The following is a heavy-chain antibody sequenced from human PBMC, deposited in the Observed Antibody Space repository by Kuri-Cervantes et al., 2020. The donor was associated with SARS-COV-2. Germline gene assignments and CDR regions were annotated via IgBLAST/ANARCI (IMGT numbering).Heavy chain of an antibody. CDR1: GFTFDDYA. CDR2: ISWNSGSI. CDR3: AKDIGGGDCSGGSCYSGGPFDY. J-gene: IGHJ4*02. V-gene: IGHV3-9*01. Sequence: SLKISCAASGFTFDDYAMHWVRQAPGKGLEWVSGISWNSGSIGYADSVKGRFTISRDNAKNSLYLQMNSLRAEDTALYYCAKDIGGGDCSGGSCYSGGPFDYWGQGTLVTVSS. D-gene: IGHD2-15*01.